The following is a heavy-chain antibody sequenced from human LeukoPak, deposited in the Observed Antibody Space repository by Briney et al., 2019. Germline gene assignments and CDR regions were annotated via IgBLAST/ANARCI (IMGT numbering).Heavy chain of an antibody. J-gene: IGHJ4*02. Sequence: ASVKVSCKASGYTFTGYYMHWVRQAPGQGLEWMGWISPNSGGTNYAQKFQGRVTMTRDTSISTAYMELSRLRSDDTAVYYCARERTLSSSWYQYWGQGTLVTVSS. V-gene: IGHV1-2*02. CDR2: ISPNSGGT. CDR1: GYTFTGYY. CDR3: ARERTLSSSWYQY. D-gene: IGHD6-13*01.